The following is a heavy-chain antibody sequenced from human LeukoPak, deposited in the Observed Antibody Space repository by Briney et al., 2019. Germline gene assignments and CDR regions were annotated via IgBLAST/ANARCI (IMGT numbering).Heavy chain of an antibody. J-gene: IGHJ6*02. Sequence: GGSLRLSCAASGFTFSDYYMSWIRQAPGKGLEWVSYISSSGSTIYYADSVKGRFTISRDNAKNSLYLQMNSLRAEDTAVYYCARRITIFGVVIYYGMDVWGQGTTVTVSS. CDR2: ISSSGSTI. V-gene: IGHV3-11*01. CDR1: GFTFSDYY. D-gene: IGHD3-3*01. CDR3: ARRITIFGVVIYYGMDV.